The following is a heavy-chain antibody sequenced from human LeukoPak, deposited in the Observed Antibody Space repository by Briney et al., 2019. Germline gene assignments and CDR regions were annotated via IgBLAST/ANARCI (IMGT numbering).Heavy chain of an antibody. Sequence: PSETLSLTCTVSGGSISSGSYYWSWIRQPAGKGLEWIGRIYTSGITNYNPSLKSRVTISVDTSKNQFSLKLSSVTAADTAVYYCARGYSSWYYYMDVWGKGTTVTVSS. D-gene: IGHD6-13*01. J-gene: IGHJ6*03. CDR3: ARGYSSWYYYMDV. V-gene: IGHV4-61*02. CDR2: IYTSGIT. CDR1: GGSISSGSYY.